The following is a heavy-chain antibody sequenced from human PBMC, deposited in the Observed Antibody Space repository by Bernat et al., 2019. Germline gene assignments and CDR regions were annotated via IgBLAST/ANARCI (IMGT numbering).Heavy chain of an antibody. V-gene: IGHV3-15*01. CDR2: IKSKADGGTT. J-gene: IGHJ4*02. CDR3: TADSPFQGAGEFDY. CDR1: GFPFSNAW. Sequence: EVQLVESGGGFVEPGGSLRLSCAASGFPFSNAWMNWVRQAPGKGLEYVGRIKSKADGGTTDYTAPVKGRFTISRDDSKNTLYLQMDSLKTEDTAVYYCTADSPFQGAGEFDYWGQGTLVIVSS.